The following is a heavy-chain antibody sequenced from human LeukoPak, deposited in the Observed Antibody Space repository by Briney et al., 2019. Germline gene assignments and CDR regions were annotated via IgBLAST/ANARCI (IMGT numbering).Heavy chain of an antibody. V-gene: IGHV3-21*01. Sequence: GGSLRLSCAASGFTFSSYSMNWVRQAPGKGLEWVSSISSSSSYLYYADSVKGRFTISRDNAKNSLYLQMNSLRAEDTAVYYCARESGDYDFDYWGQGTLVTVSS. CDR2: ISSSSSYL. CDR3: ARESGDYDFDY. CDR1: GFTFSSYS. D-gene: IGHD4-17*01. J-gene: IGHJ4*02.